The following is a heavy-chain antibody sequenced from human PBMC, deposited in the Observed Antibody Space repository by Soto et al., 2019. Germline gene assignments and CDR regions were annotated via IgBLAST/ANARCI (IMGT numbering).Heavy chain of an antibody. Sequence: PGGSLRLSCAASGFTFSNYAMHWVRQAPGKGLEWVAVISYDGSNKYYADSVKGRFTISRDNSKNTLYLQMNSLRAEDTAVYYCARGDYDFWSGYYTGVYYYGMDVWGQGTTVTVSS. CDR1: GFTFSNYA. V-gene: IGHV3-30-3*01. CDR3: ARGDYDFWSGYYTGVYYYGMDV. J-gene: IGHJ6*02. CDR2: ISYDGSNK. D-gene: IGHD3-3*01.